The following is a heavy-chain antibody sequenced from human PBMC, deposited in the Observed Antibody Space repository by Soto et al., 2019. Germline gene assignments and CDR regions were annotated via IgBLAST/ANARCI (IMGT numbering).Heavy chain of an antibody. D-gene: IGHD4-17*01. J-gene: IGHJ4*02. V-gene: IGHV1-24*01. CDR2: FDPEDGET. CDR3: ASYRTTVTTSEFDY. Sequence: ASVKVSCKVSGYTLTELSMHWLRQAPGKGLEWMGGFDPEDGETIYAQKFQGRVTMTEDTSTDTAYMELSSLRSEDTAVYYCASYRTTVTTSEFDYWGQGTLVTVSS. CDR1: GYTLTELS.